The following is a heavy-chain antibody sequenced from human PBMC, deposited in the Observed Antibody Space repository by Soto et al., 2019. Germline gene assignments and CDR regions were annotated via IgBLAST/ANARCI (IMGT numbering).Heavy chain of an antibody. V-gene: IGHV4-59*01. CDR3: ASSTVDTALGKYIDY. Sequence: SETLSLTCTVSGGSISSYYWSWIRQPPGRGLEWIGYIYYSGSTNYNPSLKSRVTISVDTSKNQFSLKLSSVTAADTAVYYCASSTVDTALGKYIDYWGQGTLVTVS. D-gene: IGHD5-18*01. J-gene: IGHJ4*02. CDR2: IYYSGST. CDR1: GGSISSYY.